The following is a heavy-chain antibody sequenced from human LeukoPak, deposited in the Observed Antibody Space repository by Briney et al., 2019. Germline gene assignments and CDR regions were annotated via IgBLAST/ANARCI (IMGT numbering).Heavy chain of an antibody. CDR3: ARDPRIVAGLGFDI. CDR1: GYTFTTYG. D-gene: IGHD6-13*01. Sequence: ASVKVSCKASGYTFTTYGISGVRQAPGQGLEWMGLISVYNGNTDYVQNLQGRVTMTTDTSTRTAYMELWSLRSDDTAVYYCARDPRIVAGLGFDIWGQGTMVTVSS. CDR2: ISVYNGNT. V-gene: IGHV1-18*04. J-gene: IGHJ3*02.